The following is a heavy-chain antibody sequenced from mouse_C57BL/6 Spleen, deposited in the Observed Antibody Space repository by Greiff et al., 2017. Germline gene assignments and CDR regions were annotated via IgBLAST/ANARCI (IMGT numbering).Heavy chain of an antibody. CDR1: GYTFTSYW. J-gene: IGHJ3*01. V-gene: IGHV1-5*01. Sequence: EVQRVESGTVLARPGASVKMSCKTSGYTFTSYWMHWVKQWPGQGLEWIGAIYPGSSDTSYNQKFKGKAKLTAGTSASTADMELSSLTNEDSAVYYCTRGVYDDHGRFAYWGQGTLGTVSA. CDR2: IYPGSSDT. D-gene: IGHD2-3*01. CDR3: TRGVYDDHGRFAY.